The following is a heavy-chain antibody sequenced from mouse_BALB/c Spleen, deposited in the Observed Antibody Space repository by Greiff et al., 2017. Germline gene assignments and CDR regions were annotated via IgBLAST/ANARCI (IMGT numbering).Heavy chain of an antibody. V-gene: IGHV10-3*03. D-gene: IGHD2-1*01. CDR1: GFTFNTYA. J-gene: IGHJ2*01. CDR2: IRSKSNNYAT. Sequence: EVQLVESGGGLVQPKGSLKLSCAASGFTFNTYAMHWVCQTPGKGLEWVARIRSKSNNYATYYADSVKDRFTISRDDSQSMLYLQMNNLKTEDTAMYYCARVGGNYYFDYWGQGTTLTVSS. CDR3: ARVGGNYYFDY.